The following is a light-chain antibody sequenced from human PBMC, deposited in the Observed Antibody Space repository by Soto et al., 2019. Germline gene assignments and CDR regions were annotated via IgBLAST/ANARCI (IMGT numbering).Light chain of an antibody. Sequence: VLTQPPSVSVAPGQTARITCGGDKIGSKSVHWYQQKPGQAPVMVVYDDSDRPSGIPERFSGSNSGNTATLTISRVEAGDEADYYCQVWDFSSDHYVFGTGTKLTVL. CDR2: DDS. V-gene: IGLV3-21*02. CDR1: KIGSKS. CDR3: QVWDFSSDHYV. J-gene: IGLJ1*01.